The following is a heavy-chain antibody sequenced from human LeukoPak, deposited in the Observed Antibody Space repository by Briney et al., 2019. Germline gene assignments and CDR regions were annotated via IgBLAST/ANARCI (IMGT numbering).Heavy chain of an antibody. J-gene: IGHJ6*02. V-gene: IGHV4-31*03. CDR3: ARENFWLPKYYYGMDV. CDR2: IYYSGST. Sequence: SETLSLTCTVSGGSIRSAAYYWSWIRQPPGKGLEWIGYIYYSGSTYYNPSLKSRVTISVDTSKNQFSLKLSSVTAADTAVYYCARENFWLPKYYYGMDVWGQGPRSPSP. D-gene: IGHD3-3*01. CDR1: GGSIRSAAYY.